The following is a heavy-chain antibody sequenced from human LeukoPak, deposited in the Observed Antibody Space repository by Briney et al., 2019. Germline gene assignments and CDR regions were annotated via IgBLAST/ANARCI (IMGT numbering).Heavy chain of an antibody. CDR2: ISDSGGGT. CDR1: GFTFNTYS. V-gene: IGHV3-23*01. J-gene: IGHJ4*02. Sequence: PGGSLRLSCAASGFTFNTYSMNWARQAPGKGLEWVSTISDSGGGTYYADSVKDRFTISRDNSKNTLYLQMNSLRAEDTAVYYCDGADFWGQGTLVTVSS. CDR3: DGADF.